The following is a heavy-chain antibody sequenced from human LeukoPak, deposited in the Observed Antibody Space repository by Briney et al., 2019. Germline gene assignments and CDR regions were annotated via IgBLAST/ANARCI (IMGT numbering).Heavy chain of an antibody. V-gene: IGHV1-18*01. D-gene: IGHD3-3*01. CDR1: GYTFTSYG. CDR3: ARDIQYNDFWSGYYTSGYFDY. J-gene: IGHJ4*02. CDR2: ISAYNGNT. Sequence: GASVKVSCKASGYTFTSYGISWVRQAPGQGLEWMGWISAYNGNTNYAQKLQGRVTMTTDTSTSTAYMELRSLRSDDTAVYYCARDIQYNDFWSGYYTSGYFDYWGQGTLVTVSS.